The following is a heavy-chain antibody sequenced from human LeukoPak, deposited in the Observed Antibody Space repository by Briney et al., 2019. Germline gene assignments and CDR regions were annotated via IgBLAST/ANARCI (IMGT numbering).Heavy chain of an antibody. CDR2: ISYDGSNK. D-gene: IGHD5-12*01. CDR3: AKVLSGYGIDY. J-gene: IGHJ4*02. CDR1: GFTFSSYG. V-gene: IGHV3-30*18. Sequence: GGSLRLSCAASGFTFSSYGMHWVRQAPGKGLEWVAVISYDGSNKYYADSVKGRFTISRDNSKNMLYLQMNSLRAEDTAVYYCAKVLSGYGIDYWGQGTLVTVSS.